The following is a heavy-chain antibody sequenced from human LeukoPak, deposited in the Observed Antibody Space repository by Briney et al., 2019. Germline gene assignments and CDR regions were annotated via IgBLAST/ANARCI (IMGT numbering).Heavy chain of an antibody. CDR3: ARDLYRDSLPVSWFDP. CDR1: GYTFTSYG. D-gene: IGHD4-11*01. V-gene: IGHV1-18*01. CDR2: ISDYNGNT. J-gene: IGHJ5*02. Sequence: ASVKVSCKASGYTFTSYGISWVRQAPGQGIEWMGWISDYNGNTNYAQKLQGRVTMTTDTSTSTAYTELRSLRSDDTAVYYCARDLYRDSLPVSWFDPWGQGTLVTVSS.